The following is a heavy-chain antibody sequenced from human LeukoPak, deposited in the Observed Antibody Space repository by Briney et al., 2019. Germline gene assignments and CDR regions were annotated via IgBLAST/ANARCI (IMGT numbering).Heavy chain of an antibody. CDR2: ISDSGGRT. V-gene: IGHV3-23*01. CDR3: ARDLGSFYNVKAFDI. Sequence: GGSLRLSCAASGFTFSIYAMVWVRQAPGKGPEGVSTISDSGGRTYYADCVKGRFTISRDNSKKTLYLQMNNLRAEDTAVYYCARDLGSFYNVKAFDIWGQGTLVTVAS. D-gene: IGHD3-10*01. J-gene: IGHJ3*02. CDR1: GFTFSIYA.